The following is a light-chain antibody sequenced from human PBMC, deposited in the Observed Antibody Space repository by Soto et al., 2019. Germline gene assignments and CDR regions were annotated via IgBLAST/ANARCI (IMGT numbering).Light chain of an antibody. J-gene: IGLJ2*01. Sequence: QSVLTQPPSASGTPGQRVTISCSGSISNIGGNPVNWYQQLPGTAPKLLMYTNNQRPSGVPDRFSGSKSGTSASLAISRLQSEDEADYYCAALDDSLNGVVFGGGTKLTVL. CDR2: TNN. CDR3: AALDDSLNGVV. V-gene: IGLV1-44*01. CDR1: ISNIGGNP.